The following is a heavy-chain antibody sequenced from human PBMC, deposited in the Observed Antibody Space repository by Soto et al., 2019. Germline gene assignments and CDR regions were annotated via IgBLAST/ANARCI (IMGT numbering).Heavy chain of an antibody. CDR2: IYYSGST. V-gene: IGHV4-31*03. D-gene: IGHD2-2*01. Sequence: QVQLQESGPGLVKPSQTLSLTCTVSGGSISSGGYYWSWIRQHPGKGLEWIGYIYYSGSTYYNPSLKSRVTISVDTSKNQFSLKLSSVTAADTAVYYCARDKYQLLYYYGMDVWGQGTTVTVSS. J-gene: IGHJ6*02. CDR3: ARDKYQLLYYYGMDV. CDR1: GGSISSGGYY.